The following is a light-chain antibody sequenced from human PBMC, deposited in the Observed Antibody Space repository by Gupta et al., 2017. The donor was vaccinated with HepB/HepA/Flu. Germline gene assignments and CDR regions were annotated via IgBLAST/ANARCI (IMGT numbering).Light chain of an antibody. CDR3: QQYGSSPLT. CDR1: QNVSSSY. V-gene: IGKV3-20*01. CDR2: GAS. Sequence: EIVLTQSPGTLSLSPGERATLSCRASQNVSSSYLAWYQQKPGQAPRLLIYGASSRATAIPDRFSGRGSATDFTLTISRLEPEDFAVYYCQQYGSSPLTFGGGTKVEIK. J-gene: IGKJ4*01.